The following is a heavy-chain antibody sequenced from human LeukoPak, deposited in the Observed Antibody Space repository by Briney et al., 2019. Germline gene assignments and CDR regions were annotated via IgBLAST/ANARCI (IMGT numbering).Heavy chain of an antibody. CDR3: ARVTGGVFQFDP. CDR1: GGSISSGGYY. D-gene: IGHD2-21*01. V-gene: IGHV4-30-4*08. J-gene: IGHJ5*02. Sequence: SETLSLTCTVSGGSISSGGYYWSWIRQHPGKGLEWIGYIYYSGSTYYNPSLKSRVTISVDTSKNQFSLKLSSVTAADTAVYYCARVTGGVFQFDPWGQGTLVTVSS. CDR2: IYYSGST.